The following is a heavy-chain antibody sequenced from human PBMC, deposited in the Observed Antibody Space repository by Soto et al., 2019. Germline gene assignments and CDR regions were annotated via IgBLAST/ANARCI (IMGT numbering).Heavy chain of an antibody. D-gene: IGHD4-4*01. CDR3: ARGLQDPNWCDP. V-gene: IGHV4-30-2*01. CDR2: IYHSGST. CDR1: GGSISSGGYS. J-gene: IGHJ5*02. Sequence: SETLSLTCAVSGGSISSGGYSWSWIRQPPGKGLEWIGYIYHSGSTYYNPSLKSRVTISVDRSKNQFSLKLSSVTAADTAVYYCARGLQDPNWCDPWGQGPLVTVSS.